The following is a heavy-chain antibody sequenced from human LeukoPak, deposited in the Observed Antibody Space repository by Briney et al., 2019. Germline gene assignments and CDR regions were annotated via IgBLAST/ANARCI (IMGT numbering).Heavy chain of an antibody. J-gene: IGHJ4*02. V-gene: IGHV3-74*01. D-gene: IGHD3-10*01. CDR3: ARARNYYGSGSYYTPGYFDY. CDR1: GFTFSSYW. CDR2: INNDGSST. Sequence: PGGSLRLSCAASGFTFSSYWMHWVRQAPGKGLVWVSRINNDGSSTTYADSEKGRFTISRDNSKNTLYLQMDSLRAEDTAVYYCARARNYYGSGSYYTPGYFDYWGQGTLVTVSS.